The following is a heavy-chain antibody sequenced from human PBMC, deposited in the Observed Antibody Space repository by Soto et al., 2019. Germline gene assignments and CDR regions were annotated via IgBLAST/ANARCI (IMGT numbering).Heavy chain of an antibody. CDR3: ARGARITIFGVVMALEYGMDG. CDR1: GFLISAYY. CDR2: ISSSGSTI. V-gene: IGHV3-11*01. Sequence: LRATRQAXGFLISAYYISXIRDPFVKWRELVSYISSSGSTIYYEDSVKGRXTXXRXNAKRSLYLKMTSLRAEDTAGYYCARGARITIFGVVMALEYGMDGCGQGTTVSV. D-gene: IGHD3-3*01. J-gene: IGHJ6*01.